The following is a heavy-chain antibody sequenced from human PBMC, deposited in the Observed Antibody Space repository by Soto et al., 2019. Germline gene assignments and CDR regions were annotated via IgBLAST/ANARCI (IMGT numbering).Heavy chain of an antibody. Sequence: QVQLVQSGAEVKKPGSSVKVSCKASGGTFSSYAISWVRQAPGQGLEWMGGIIPIFGTANYAQKFQSRVTITADESTSTAYMELSSLRSEDTAVYYCARGVGLLWFGELFGWFDPWGQGTLVTVSS. CDR3: ARGVGLLWFGELFGWFDP. CDR1: GGTFSSYA. D-gene: IGHD3-10*01. V-gene: IGHV1-69*01. J-gene: IGHJ5*02. CDR2: IIPIFGTA.